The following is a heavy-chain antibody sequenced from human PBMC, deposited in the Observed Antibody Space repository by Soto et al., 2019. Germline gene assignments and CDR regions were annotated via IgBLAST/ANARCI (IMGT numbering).Heavy chain of an antibody. V-gene: IGHV1-69*05. CDR2: IIPIFGTA. D-gene: IGHD3-22*01. J-gene: IGHJ5*02. Sequence: QVQLVQSGAEVKKPGSSVKVSCKASGGTFSSYAISWVRQAPGQGLEWMGGIIPIFGTANYAQKFQGRVTITQHASTSTAYMELTSLRSDDTAVYYCARVTMIVARKMYNWFDPWGQGTLVTVSS. CDR1: GGTFSSYA. CDR3: ARVTMIVARKMYNWFDP.